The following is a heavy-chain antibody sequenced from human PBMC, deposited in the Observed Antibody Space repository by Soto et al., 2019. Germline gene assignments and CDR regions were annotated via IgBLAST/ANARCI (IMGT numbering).Heavy chain of an antibody. CDR1: GYTFTGYY. CDR2: IIPIFGTA. J-gene: IGHJ4*02. D-gene: IGHD5-18*01. Sequence: SVKVSCKASGYTFTGYYMHWVRQAPGQGLEWMGWIIPIFGTANYAQKFQGRVTITADESTSTAYMELSSLRSEDTAVYYCARDGSAGYSYYFDYWGQGTLVTVSS. CDR3: ARDGSAGYSYYFDY. V-gene: IGHV1-69*13.